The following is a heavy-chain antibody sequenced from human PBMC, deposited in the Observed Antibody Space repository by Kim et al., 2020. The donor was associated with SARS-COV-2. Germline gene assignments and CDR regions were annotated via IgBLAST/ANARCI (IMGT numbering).Heavy chain of an antibody. V-gene: IGHV1-69*05. Sequence: SVKVSCKASGGTFSSYAISWVRQAPGQGLEWMGGIIPIFGTANYAQKFQGRVTITTDESTSTAYMELSSLRSEDTAVYYCAGQGPDIQTYSSSWYLYYYGMDVWGQGTTVTVSS. CDR1: GGTFSSYA. CDR3: AGQGPDIQTYSSSWYLYYYGMDV. D-gene: IGHD6-13*01. J-gene: IGHJ6*02. CDR2: IIPIFGTA.